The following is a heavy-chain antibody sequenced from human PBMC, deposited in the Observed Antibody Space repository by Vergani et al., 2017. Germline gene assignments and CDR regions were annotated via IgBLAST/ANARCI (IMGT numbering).Heavy chain of an antibody. CDR3: ARGPPGVAAAPYYDGMDV. CDR1: GGSFSGYY. D-gene: IGHD6-13*01. Sequence: QVQLQQWGAGLLKPSETLSLTCAVHGGSFSGYYWSWIRQPPGKGLEWIGEINHSGSTNYNPSLKSRVTISVDKSKNQFSLKLSSVTAADTAVYYRARGPPGVAAAPYYDGMDVWGQGTTVTVSS. CDR2: INHSGST. J-gene: IGHJ6*02. V-gene: IGHV4-34*01.